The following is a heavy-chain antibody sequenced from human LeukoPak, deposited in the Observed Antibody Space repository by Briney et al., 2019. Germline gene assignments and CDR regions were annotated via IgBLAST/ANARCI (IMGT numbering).Heavy chain of an antibody. V-gene: IGHV4-39*02. Sequence: GSLRLSCAASGVTFSSYAMSWIRQPPGKGLEWIGGIYYSGSTNYNPSLKSRVTISVDTSENHFSLKLSSVAAADPAVYYCARRTPAVDNVDYWGQGTLVTVSS. D-gene: IGHD1-14*01. CDR3: ARRTPAVDNVDY. J-gene: IGHJ4*02. CDR1: GVTFSSYA. CDR2: IYYSGST.